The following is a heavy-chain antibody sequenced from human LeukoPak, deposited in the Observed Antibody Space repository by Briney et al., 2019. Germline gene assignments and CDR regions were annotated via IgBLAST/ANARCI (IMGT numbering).Heavy chain of an antibody. CDR1: GYTLTELS. CDR2: FDPEDGET. Sequence: GASVKVSCKVSGYTLTELSMHWVRQAPGKGLEWMGGFDPEDGETIYAQKFQGRVTMTENTSTDTAYMELSSLRSEDTAVYYCARAGYSSSWYVSHYYYYYMDVWGKGTTVTVSS. CDR3: ARAGYSSSWYVSHYYYYYMDV. D-gene: IGHD6-13*01. J-gene: IGHJ6*03. V-gene: IGHV1-24*01.